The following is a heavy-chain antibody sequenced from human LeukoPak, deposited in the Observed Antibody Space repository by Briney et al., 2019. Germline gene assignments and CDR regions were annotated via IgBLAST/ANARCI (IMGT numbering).Heavy chain of an antibody. Sequence: GESLKISCKGSGYSFNSQWIGWVRQMPGKGLEWMGIIYPGDSDTRYSPSFQGQVTISADKSISTAYLQWSSLKASDTAMYYCARQVAVAGTTHWFDPWGQGTLVTVSS. V-gene: IGHV5-51*01. D-gene: IGHD6-19*01. CDR1: GYSFNSQW. CDR3: ARQVAVAGTTHWFDP. J-gene: IGHJ5*02. CDR2: IYPGDSDT.